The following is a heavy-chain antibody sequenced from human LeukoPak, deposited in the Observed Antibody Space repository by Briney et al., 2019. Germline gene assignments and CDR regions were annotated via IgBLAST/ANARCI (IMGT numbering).Heavy chain of an antibody. D-gene: IGHD1-26*01. CDR2: IKSNADGGTV. J-gene: IGHJ4*02. CDR3: TTVPSAREDY. CDR1: GFTVTHAW. Sequence: GGSLRLSCAVSGFTVTHAWMTWVRQVPGKGLEWIGRIKSNADGGTVDYAASVKGRFTLSRDDSVDTLYLQMDGLNTGDSGVYYCTTVPSAREDYWGQGTLVTVSS. V-gene: IGHV3-15*01.